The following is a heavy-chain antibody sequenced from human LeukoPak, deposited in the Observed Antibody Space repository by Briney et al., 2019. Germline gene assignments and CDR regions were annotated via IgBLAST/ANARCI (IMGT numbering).Heavy chain of an antibody. Sequence: ASVKVSCKASGGTFISYAISWVRQASGQGLEWMGGIIPIFGTANYAQKFQGRVTITADESTSTAYMELSSLRSEDTAVYYCARDRRYYYDSSTSPMAFGDAFDIWGQGTMVTVSS. CDR2: IIPIFGTA. CDR1: GGTFISYA. D-gene: IGHD3-22*01. CDR3: ARDRRYYYDSSTSPMAFGDAFDI. J-gene: IGHJ3*02. V-gene: IGHV1-69*13.